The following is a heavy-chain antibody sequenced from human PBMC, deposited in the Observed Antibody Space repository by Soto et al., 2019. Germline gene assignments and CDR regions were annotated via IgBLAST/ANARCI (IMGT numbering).Heavy chain of an antibody. J-gene: IGHJ4*02. D-gene: IGHD2-2*01. CDR1: GGSISSGDYC. Sequence: SETLSLTCTVSGGSISSGDYCWSWIRQPPGKGLEWIGSIYYSGSTYYNPSLKSRVTISVDTSKNQFSLKLSSVTAADTAVYYCASSYCSSTSCYEGIVDYWGQGTLVTVSS. CDR2: IYYSGST. CDR3: ASSYCSSTSCYEGIVDY. V-gene: IGHV4-39*01.